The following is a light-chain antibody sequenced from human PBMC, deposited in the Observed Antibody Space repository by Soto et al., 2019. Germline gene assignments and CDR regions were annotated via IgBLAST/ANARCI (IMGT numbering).Light chain of an antibody. V-gene: IGLV2-23*02. CDR2: EVI. CDR3: CSYAGTNTWV. CDR1: SSDVVSYNL. J-gene: IGLJ1*01. Sequence: QSALTQPASVSGSPGQSITISCTGTSSDVVSYNLVSWYQRHPATAPELIIYEVIKRPSGVSNRFSGSKSGNTASLTISGLQAEDEADYYCCSYAGTNTWVFGTGTKLTVL.